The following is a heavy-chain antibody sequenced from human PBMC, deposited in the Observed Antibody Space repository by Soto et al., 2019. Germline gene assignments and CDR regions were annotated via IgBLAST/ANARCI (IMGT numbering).Heavy chain of an antibody. Sequence: ASVKVSCKASGYGFMNYGISWVRQAPGQGLEWMGWISTYSGNTDYAQKFQDRVTMTADASINTAYMELRNLRSDDTAVYYCARGWDYTDYYGDFWGQGTLVTVSS. CDR3: ARGWDYTDYYGDF. D-gene: IGHD4-17*01. CDR1: GYGFMNYG. J-gene: IGHJ4*02. V-gene: IGHV1-18*01. CDR2: ISTYSGNT.